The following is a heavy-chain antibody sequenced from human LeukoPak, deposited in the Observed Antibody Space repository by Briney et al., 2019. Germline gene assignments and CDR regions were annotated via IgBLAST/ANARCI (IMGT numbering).Heavy chain of an antibody. Sequence: GGSLRLSCAASGFTVSSYAMSWVRQAPGKGLEWVSAISGSGGSTYYADSVKGRFTISRDNSKNTLYLQMNSLRAEDTAVYYCAKVADYYGSGSCDYWGQGTLVTVSS. V-gene: IGHV3-23*01. CDR2: ISGSGGST. CDR3: AKVADYYGSGSCDY. CDR1: GFTVSSYA. D-gene: IGHD3-10*01. J-gene: IGHJ4*02.